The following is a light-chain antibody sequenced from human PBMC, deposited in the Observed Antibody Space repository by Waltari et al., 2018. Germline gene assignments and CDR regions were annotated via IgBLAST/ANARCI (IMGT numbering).Light chain of an antibody. Sequence: QSVLTQPPSVSGAPGQRVTISCTGSSSNIGAGSDVNWYQQLPGTAPKLLLYGNSNRPSGVPDRFSGSKSGTSASLAITGLQAEDEADYYCQSYDSSLSVVFGGGTKLTVL. CDR2: GNS. CDR1: SSNIGAGSD. J-gene: IGLJ2*01. CDR3: QSYDSSLSVV. V-gene: IGLV1-40*01.